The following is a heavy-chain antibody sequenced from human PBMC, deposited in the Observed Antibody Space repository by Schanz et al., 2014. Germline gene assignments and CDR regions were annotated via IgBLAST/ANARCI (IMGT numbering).Heavy chain of an antibody. CDR3: AKSYDTSGYSGFDY. CDR1: GFSFSDYG. D-gene: IGHD3-22*01. V-gene: IGHV3-30*18. CDR2: ISYHGSEI. J-gene: IGHJ4*02. Sequence: QVQLAESGGGAVQPGRSLRLSCAGSGFSFSDYGMHWVRPAPGRWLEWVAVISYHGSEIYYADSVKGRFTISRDNSKNTLYLQMNSLRTEDTAVYFCAKSYDTSGYSGFDYWGQGTLVTVSS.